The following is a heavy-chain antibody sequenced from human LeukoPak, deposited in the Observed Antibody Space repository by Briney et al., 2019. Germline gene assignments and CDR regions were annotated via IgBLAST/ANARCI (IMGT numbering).Heavy chain of an antibody. V-gene: IGHV1-24*01. Sequence: ASVKVSCKVSGYTLTELSMHWVRQAPGKGLEWMGGFDPEDGETIYAQKFQGRVTMTEDTSTDTAHMELSSLRSGDTAVYYCATGAMALGVYFDYWGQGTLVTVSS. J-gene: IGHJ4*02. CDR1: GYTLTELS. CDR2: FDPEDGET. CDR3: ATGAMALGVYFDY. D-gene: IGHD5-18*01.